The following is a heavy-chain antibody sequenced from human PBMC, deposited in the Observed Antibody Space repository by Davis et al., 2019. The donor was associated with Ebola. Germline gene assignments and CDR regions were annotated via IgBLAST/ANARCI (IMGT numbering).Heavy chain of an antibody. V-gene: IGHV3-21*01. CDR1: GFTFSTYS. CDR2: ISSTSYYI. CDR3: AKVEKGL. J-gene: IGHJ4*02. Sequence: GGSLRLSCAASGFTFSTYSINWVRQAPGKGLEWVSSISSTSYYIYYADSLKGRFTISRDNSKNTLFLQMNSLRAEDTAVYYCAKVEKGLWGQGTLVTVSS. D-gene: IGHD1-1*01.